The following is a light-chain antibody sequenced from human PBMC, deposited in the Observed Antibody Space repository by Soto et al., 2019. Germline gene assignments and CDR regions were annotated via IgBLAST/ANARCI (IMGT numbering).Light chain of an antibody. J-gene: IGKJ5*01. Sequence: DIHLTQSPSSVYEYVRDRVTITCRASQPNNQWLARYQQKPGKAPTLLHYVTYNLHGGGPSKFSGSGSGTVFTLSFILLEPEDLETYYCQQSHSFHLTFGQGTRLEIK. CDR3: QQSHSFHLT. CDR2: VTY. CDR1: QPNNQW. V-gene: IGKV1-12*01.